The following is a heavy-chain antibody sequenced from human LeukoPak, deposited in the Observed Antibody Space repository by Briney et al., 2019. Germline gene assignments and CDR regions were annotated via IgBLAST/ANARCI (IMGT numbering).Heavy chain of an antibody. CDR2: ISGSGGST. J-gene: IGHJ3*02. CDR3: ATGGGSGSYAFDI. Sequence: GGSLRLSCAASGFTFSSYAMSWVRQAPGKGLEWVSAISGSGGSTYYADSVKGRFTISRDNSKNTLYLQMNSLRAEDTAVYYCATGGGSGSYAFDIWGQGTMVTVSS. D-gene: IGHD3-10*01. V-gene: IGHV3-23*01. CDR1: GFTFSSYA.